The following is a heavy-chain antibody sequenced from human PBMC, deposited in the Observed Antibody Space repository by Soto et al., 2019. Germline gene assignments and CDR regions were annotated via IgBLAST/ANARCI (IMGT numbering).Heavy chain of an antibody. CDR3: TRGGSGNWSPYFDY. Sequence: PGGSLRLSCEVSGLSFSDKYMSWIRQAPGKGLEWVSYISESSTSTNYAESVKGRFTISRDNAKKSLYLRMNSLRVEDTAVYYCTRGGSGNWSPYFDYWGQGILVTVSS. J-gene: IGHJ4*02. D-gene: IGHD6-13*01. CDR2: ISESSTST. CDR1: GLSFSDKY. V-gene: IGHV3-11*06.